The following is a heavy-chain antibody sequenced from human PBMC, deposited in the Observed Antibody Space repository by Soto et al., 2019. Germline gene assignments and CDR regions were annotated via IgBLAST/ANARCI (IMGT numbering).Heavy chain of an antibody. CDR1: GGSSSGINW. J-gene: IGHJ4*02. CDR2: IYHSGST. CDR3: ARKSYTAVVPDFDY. Sequence: PSETVPVACAVSGGSSSGINWWRSVRQTPGKGLEWIGEIYHSGSTHYNPCLKSRVTISVDKSKNQFSLKLSSVPAADTAVYYCARKSYTAVVPDFDYCGQATLVTVSS. D-gene: IGHD2-15*01. V-gene: IGHV4-4*02.